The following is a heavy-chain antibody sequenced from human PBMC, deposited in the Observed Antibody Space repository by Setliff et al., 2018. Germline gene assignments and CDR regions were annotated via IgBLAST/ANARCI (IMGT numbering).Heavy chain of an antibody. J-gene: IGHJ4*02. CDR3: ARGPPDFVVVPAAAKFDF. CDR2: INPSGGST. Sequence: ASVKVSCKASGYTFTSYYMHWVRQAPGQGLEWMGIINPSGGSTSYAQKFQGRVTMTTDTPTSTAYMELRSLRSDDTAVYYCARGPPDFVVVPAAAKFDFWGQGTLVTVSS. V-gene: IGHV1-46*01. D-gene: IGHD2-2*01. CDR1: GYTFTSYY.